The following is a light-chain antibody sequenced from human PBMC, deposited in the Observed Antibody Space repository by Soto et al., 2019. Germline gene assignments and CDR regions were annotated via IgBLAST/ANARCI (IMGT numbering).Light chain of an antibody. CDR1: HDISTF. V-gene: IGKV1-9*01. CDR3: QQLYTLPFT. CDR2: EAS. J-gene: IGKJ5*01. Sequence: DLQLTQSPSLLSASIGDRVTITCRASHDISTFLAWYQQKPGKAPKLLIYEASTLQSGVPSRFSGSGAGTEFTLTNSVLLPEDCAAYHCQQLYTLPFTFGHGTRQ.